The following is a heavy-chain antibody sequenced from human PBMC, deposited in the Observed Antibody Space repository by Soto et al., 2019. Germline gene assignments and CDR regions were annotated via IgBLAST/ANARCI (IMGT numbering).Heavy chain of an antibody. D-gene: IGHD3-3*01. J-gene: IGHJ4*02. Sequence: HPGGSLRLSCAASGFTFSTYAMHWVRQAPGKGLEWVAVISYDGSNKSYADSVKGRFTISRDNSKNTLYLQMNSLRAEDTAVYYCARDTRITIFGVVIIYFDYWGQGTLVTVSS. CDR2: ISYDGSNK. CDR1: GFTFSTYA. CDR3: ARDTRITIFGVVIIYFDY. V-gene: IGHV3-30-3*01.